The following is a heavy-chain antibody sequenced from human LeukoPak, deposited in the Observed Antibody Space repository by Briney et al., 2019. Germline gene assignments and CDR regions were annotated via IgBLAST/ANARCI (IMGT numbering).Heavy chain of an antibody. CDR1: GFTLSSYA. D-gene: IGHD2-21*01. CDR3: ARGTHIVVVPPSGSAFDI. CDR2: ISSKGGIT. J-gene: IGHJ3*02. Sequence: GGALRLSGAASGFTLSSYAMPWVRQAPGKGLEYVSAISSKGGITYYADAVKGRFTISRDNSKNKLYLQMGSLRAEDMGVYYCARGTHIVVVPPSGSAFDIWGQGTLVTVSS. V-gene: IGHV3-64*02.